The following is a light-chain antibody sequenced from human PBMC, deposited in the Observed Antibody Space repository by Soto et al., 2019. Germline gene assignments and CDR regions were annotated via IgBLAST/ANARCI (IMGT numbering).Light chain of an antibody. CDR3: QQGNSLPIT. V-gene: IGKV1D-12*01. Sequence: DIRMTQSPSSVSASIGDKVTIAYRASQGISSWLAWYQQKPGEAPKLLIYAASSLESGVPSRFSGSGSGTDFTLTISSLQPEDFATYYCQQGNSLPITFGQGTRLEIK. CDR1: QGISSW. CDR2: AAS. J-gene: IGKJ5*01.